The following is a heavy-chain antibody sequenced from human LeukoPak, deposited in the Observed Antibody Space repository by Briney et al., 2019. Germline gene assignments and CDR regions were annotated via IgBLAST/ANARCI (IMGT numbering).Heavy chain of an antibody. CDR3: ASATDTSGVHYDD. CDR1: GFSFTSYW. D-gene: IGHD2-8*01. J-gene: IGHJ4*02. V-gene: IGHV5-10-1*01. Sequence: GESLEISCKGSGFSFTSYWISWVRQMPGKGLEWMGRIDPSDSYTNYSPSFQGHVTISADKSISTAYLQWSSLKASDTAMYYCASATDTSGVHYDDWGQGTLVTVS. CDR2: IDPSDSYT.